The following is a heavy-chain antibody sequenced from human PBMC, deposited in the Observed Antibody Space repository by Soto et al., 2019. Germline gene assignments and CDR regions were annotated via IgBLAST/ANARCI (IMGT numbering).Heavy chain of an antibody. J-gene: IGHJ6*03. CDR3: VRGSITMVRGVVFYYYYYMDV. CDR2: IYYSGST. Sequence: SETLSLTCTVSGGSISSYYWSWIRQPPGKGLERIGYIYYSGSTNYIPFLKSRVTISVDTSKNQFFLKLSSVTAADTAVYYFVRGSITMVRGVVFYYYYYMDVWGKGTTVTVSS. V-gene: IGHV4-59*01. CDR1: GGSISSYY. D-gene: IGHD3-10*01.